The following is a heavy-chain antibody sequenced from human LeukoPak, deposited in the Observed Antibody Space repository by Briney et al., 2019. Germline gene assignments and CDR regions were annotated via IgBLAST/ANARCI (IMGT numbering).Heavy chain of an antibody. Sequence: ASVKVSCKASGYTFTGYYIHWVRQAPGQGLEWMGWINPNSGGTKYGQKFQGRVTMTRDTSISTAYMELSSLRSDDTALYYCARRIYDSSGYYSDYWGQGTLVTVSS. D-gene: IGHD3-22*01. CDR2: INPNSGGT. V-gene: IGHV1-2*02. J-gene: IGHJ4*02. CDR3: ARRIYDSSGYYSDY. CDR1: GYTFTGYY.